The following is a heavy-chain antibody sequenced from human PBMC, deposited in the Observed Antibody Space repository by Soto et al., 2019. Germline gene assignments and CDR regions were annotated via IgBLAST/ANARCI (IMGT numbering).Heavy chain of an antibody. Sequence: ASVKVSCKASGYTFTSYDINWVRQATGQGLEWMGWMNPNSGSTSYAQKLQGRVTMTRDTSTSTVYMEVSSLRSEETAVYYCARGGIGGATDAFDIWGQGTMVTVSS. CDR2: MNPNSGST. V-gene: IGHV1-8*01. CDR1: GYTFTSYD. D-gene: IGHD1-26*01. CDR3: ARGGIGGATDAFDI. J-gene: IGHJ3*02.